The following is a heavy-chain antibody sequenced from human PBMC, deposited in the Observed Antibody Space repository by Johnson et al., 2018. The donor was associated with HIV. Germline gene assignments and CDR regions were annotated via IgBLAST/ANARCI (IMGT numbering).Heavy chain of an antibody. D-gene: IGHD2-15*01. V-gene: IGHV3-30-3*01. CDR2: ISYDGNNK. CDR3: ARYCSGSSCYSVLQKRYAIDI. Sequence: QVQLVESGGGVVQPGRSLRLSCAASGFTFSNYAMHWVRQAPGKGLEWVAVISYDGNNKYYADSVKGRFTISRDNSKNTLYLQLNSLRAEDTAVYYCARYCSGSSCYSVLQKRYAIDIGDAETMVTVSS. J-gene: IGHJ3*02. CDR1: GFTFSNYA.